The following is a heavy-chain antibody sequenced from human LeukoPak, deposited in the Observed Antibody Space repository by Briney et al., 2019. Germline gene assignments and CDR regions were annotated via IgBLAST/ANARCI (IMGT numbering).Heavy chain of an antibody. D-gene: IGHD1-26*01. Sequence: SETLSLTCTVSGGSISSSAYYWGWIRQPPGKGLEWIGSINYSGSTYYNPSLKSRVTISVDTSKNQFSLKLSSVTAADTAVYYCARHEYSGSYYGLSWFDPWGQGTLVTVSS. J-gene: IGHJ5*02. CDR1: GGSISSSAYY. V-gene: IGHV4-39*01. CDR2: INYSGST. CDR3: ARHEYSGSYYGLSWFDP.